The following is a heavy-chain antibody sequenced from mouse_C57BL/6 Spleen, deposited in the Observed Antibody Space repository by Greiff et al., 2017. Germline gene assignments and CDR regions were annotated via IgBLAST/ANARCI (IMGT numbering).Heavy chain of an antibody. CDR1: GYTFTSYW. J-gene: IGHJ1*03. D-gene: IGHD1-1*01. V-gene: IGHV1-7*01. CDR2: INPSSGYT. CDR3: AGITTDWYFDV. Sequence: QVQLKESGAELAKPGASVKLSCKASGYTFTSYWMHWVKQRPGQGLEWIGYINPSSGYTKYNQKFKDKATLTADKSSSTAYMQLSSLTYEDSAVYYCAGITTDWYFDVWGTGTTVTVSS.